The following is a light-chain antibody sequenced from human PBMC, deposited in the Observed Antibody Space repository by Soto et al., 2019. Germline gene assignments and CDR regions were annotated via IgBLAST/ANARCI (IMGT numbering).Light chain of an antibody. J-gene: IGKJ1*01. CDR1: QGISSY. CDR3: HQSYTTATWT. Sequence: AIRMTQSPSSFSASTGDRVTITCRASQGISSYLAWYQQKPGKAPKLLIYAASTLQSGVPSRFSGSGSGTDFTLTISSLQPEDSATYYCHQSYTTATWTFGQGTKVDIK. V-gene: IGKV1-8*01. CDR2: AAS.